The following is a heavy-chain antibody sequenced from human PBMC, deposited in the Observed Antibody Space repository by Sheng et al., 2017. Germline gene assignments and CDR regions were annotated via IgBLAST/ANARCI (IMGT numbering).Heavy chain of an antibody. CDR3: AREREDGYHSAFEI. J-gene: IGHJ3*02. Sequence: QVQLVQSGAEVKKPGASVKVSCKVSGYTLTELSMHWVRQAPGQGLEWMGGIIPILRLVDYGEKFQGRLTISEDRVTSTVYMELHSLTSDDTAIYYCAREREDGYHSAFEIWGQGTIVTVSS. D-gene: IGHD5-12*01. CDR2: IIPILRLV. CDR1: GYTLTELS. V-gene: IGHV1-24*01.